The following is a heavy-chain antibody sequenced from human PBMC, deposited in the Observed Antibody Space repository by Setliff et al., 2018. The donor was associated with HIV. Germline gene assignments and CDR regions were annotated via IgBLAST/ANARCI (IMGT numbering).Heavy chain of an antibody. CDR2: IYTSGST. CDR3: ARDVPWGDYYYYMDV. D-gene: IGHD3-16*01. Sequence: KTSETLSLTCTVSGGSISSYYWSWIRQPAGKGLEWIGHIYTSGSTNYNPSLKSRVTMSVDTSKNQLSLKLSSVTAADTAVYYCARDVPWGDYYYYMDVWGKGTTVTVS. J-gene: IGHJ6*03. CDR1: GGSISSYY. V-gene: IGHV4-4*07.